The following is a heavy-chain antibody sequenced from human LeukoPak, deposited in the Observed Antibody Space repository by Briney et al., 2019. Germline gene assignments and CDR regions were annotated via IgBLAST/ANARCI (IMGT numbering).Heavy chain of an antibody. J-gene: IGHJ6*03. CDR3: ARDSFYGSGSYYNVFYYYYYMDV. V-gene: IGHV1-24*01. CDR2: FDPEVGKT. CDR1: GYTLTELS. D-gene: IGHD3-10*01. Sequence: GASVKVSCKVSGYTLTELSVHWVRQALGKGLEWMGGFDPEVGKTIYAQKFQGRVTMTTDTSTSTAYMELRSLRSDDTAVYYCARDSFYGSGSYYNVFYYYYYMDVWGKGTTVTISS.